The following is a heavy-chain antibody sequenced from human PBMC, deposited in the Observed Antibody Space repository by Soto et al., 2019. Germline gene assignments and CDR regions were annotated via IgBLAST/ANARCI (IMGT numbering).Heavy chain of an antibody. CDR2: TWYDGSNK. D-gene: IGHD2-21*02. Sequence: QVQLVESGGGVVQPGRSLRLSCAASGFTFSSYGMHWVRQAPGKGLERVALTWYDGSNKYYADSVKGRFTISRGNSKKRLYLNRNGLRAGETAVYYCAGDWGGGGYHSFRDYWGQGTLVTVSS. J-gene: IGHJ4*02. CDR3: AGDWGGGGYHSFRDY. CDR1: GFTFSSYG. V-gene: IGHV3-33*01.